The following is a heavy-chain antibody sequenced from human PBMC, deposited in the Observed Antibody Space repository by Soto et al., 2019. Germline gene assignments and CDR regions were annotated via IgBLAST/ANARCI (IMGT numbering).Heavy chain of an antibody. CDR1: GYNFNQYY. D-gene: IGHD1-26*01. CDR2: INLRGGTT. Sequence: QVQLMQSGAEVRKPGASVRLSCETSGYNFNQYYIHWVRQAPGQVLGWMGIINLRGGTTEYAHKFRGRVTVTGDTSTKTAYMELRSLRSEDTAMYFCARGPEDSDVPRWDYWGQGTLVTVSS. CDR3: ARGPEDSDVPRWDY. V-gene: IGHV1-46*02. J-gene: IGHJ4*02.